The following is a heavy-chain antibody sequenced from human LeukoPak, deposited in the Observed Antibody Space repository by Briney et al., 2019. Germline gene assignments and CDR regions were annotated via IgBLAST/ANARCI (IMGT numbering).Heavy chain of an antibody. V-gene: IGHV4-4*07. CDR2: IYTSGST. D-gene: IGHD5-12*01. CDR1: GGSISSYH. CDR3: ARDSSSSGYGFFDY. Sequence: PSETLSLTCTVSGGSISSYHWSWILLPAREGLEWIGRIYTSGSTNYNPSLKSRVTMSVDTSKYQFSLKLSSMTAADTAVNYWARDSSSSGYGFFDYWGQGNLVIVSS. J-gene: IGHJ4*02.